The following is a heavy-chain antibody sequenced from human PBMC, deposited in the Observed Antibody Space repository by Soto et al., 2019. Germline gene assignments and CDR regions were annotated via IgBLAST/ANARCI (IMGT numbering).Heavy chain of an antibody. CDR3: ASHMVRGVKAPYYYYGMDV. J-gene: IGHJ6*02. CDR2: IIPIFGTA. CDR1: GGTFSSYA. V-gene: IGHV1-69*13. D-gene: IGHD3-10*01. Sequence: GASVKVSCKASGGTFSSYAISWVRQAPGQGLEWMGGIIPIFGTANYAQKFQGRVTITADESTSTAYMGLSSLRSEDTAVYYCASHMVRGVKAPYYYYGMDVWGQGTTVTVSS.